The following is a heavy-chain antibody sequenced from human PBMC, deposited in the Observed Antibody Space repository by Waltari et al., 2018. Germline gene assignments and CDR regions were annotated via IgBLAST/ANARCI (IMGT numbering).Heavy chain of an antibody. CDR2: GSPMLNGA. CDR3: ARIMRLGYYPPGFYYGLDV. J-gene: IGHJ6*02. D-gene: IGHD3-10*01. V-gene: IGHV1-69*14. Sequence: QVQLVQSGAEVKKPGSSVKVSCKSSGGAFSSYAISWVRQAPGQGLEWMGRGSPMLNGADYEQKFQGRVTITADKSTSTAYMELTNLRSEVTAVYYCARIMRLGYYPPGFYYGLDVWGQGTSVTVSS. CDR1: GGAFSSYA.